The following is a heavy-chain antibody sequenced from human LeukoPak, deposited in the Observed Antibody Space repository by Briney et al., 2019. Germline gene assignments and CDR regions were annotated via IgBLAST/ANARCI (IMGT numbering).Heavy chain of an antibody. CDR1: GFTFSSYA. CDR3: AKMKGVQDTAVVAFFDY. CDR2: VSGSGGST. D-gene: IGHD5-18*01. Sequence: GGSLRLSCAASGFTFSSYAMSWVRQAPGKGLEWVSAVSGSGGSTYYADSVKGRFTISRDNSKNTLYLQMNSLRAEDTAVYYCAKMKGVQDTAVVAFFDYWGQGTLVTVSS. J-gene: IGHJ4*02. V-gene: IGHV3-23*01.